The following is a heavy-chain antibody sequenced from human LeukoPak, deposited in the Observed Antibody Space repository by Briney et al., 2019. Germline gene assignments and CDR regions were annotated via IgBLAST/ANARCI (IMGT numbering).Heavy chain of an antibody. J-gene: IGHJ6*03. D-gene: IGHD1-26*01. Sequence: SVKVSCKASGGTFSSYAISWVRQAPGQGLEWMGGIIPIFGTANYAQKFQGRVTITADESTSTAYMELRSLRSDDTAVYYCARDPPVGATGVYYYYMDVWGKGTTVTVSS. CDR2: IIPIFGTA. CDR1: GGTFSSYA. CDR3: ARDPPVGATGVYYYYMDV. V-gene: IGHV1-69*01.